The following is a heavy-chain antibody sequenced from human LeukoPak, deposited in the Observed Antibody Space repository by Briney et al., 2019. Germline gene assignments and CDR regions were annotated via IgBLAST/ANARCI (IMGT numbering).Heavy chain of an antibody. Sequence: GRSLRLSCAASGFTFSSYGMHWVRQAPGKGLEWVAVIWYDGSNKYYADSVKGRFTISRDNSKNTLYLQMNSLRAEDTAVYYCAREGTGGWFGPWGQGTLVTVSS. CDR2: IWYDGSNK. V-gene: IGHV3-33*01. CDR3: AREGTGGWFGP. D-gene: IGHD1-1*01. J-gene: IGHJ5*02. CDR1: GFTFSSYG.